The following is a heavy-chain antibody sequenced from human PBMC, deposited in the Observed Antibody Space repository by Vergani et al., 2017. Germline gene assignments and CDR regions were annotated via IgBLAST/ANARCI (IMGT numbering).Heavy chain of an antibody. Sequence: QVQLVQSGAEVKKPGASVKVSCKASGYTFTNYAMHWVRQAPGQRLEWMGWVNAGNGNTKYSQKFQGRVTITRDTSASTAYMELSSLRSEDTAVFYCARTELAIERGFDYWGQGTLVTGSS. V-gene: IGHV1-3*01. CDR1: GYTFTNYA. CDR2: VNAGNGNT. CDR3: ARTELAIERGFDY. D-gene: IGHD1-1*01. J-gene: IGHJ4*02.